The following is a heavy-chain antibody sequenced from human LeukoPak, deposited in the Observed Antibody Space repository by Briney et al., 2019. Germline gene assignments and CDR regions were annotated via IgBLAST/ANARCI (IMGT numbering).Heavy chain of an antibody. D-gene: IGHD3-22*01. CDR3: AKDGGNYYDTRGNYLMRSYMDV. CDR1: GYSISSGYY. V-gene: IGHV4-38-2*02. J-gene: IGHJ6*03. Sequence: PSETLSLTCTVSGYSISSGYYWGWIRQPPGKGLEWIGSIYHSGSTYYNPSLKSRVTISVDTSKNQFSLKLSSVTAADTAVYYCAKDGGNYYDTRGNYLMRSYMDVWGKGTTVTVSS. CDR2: IYHSGST.